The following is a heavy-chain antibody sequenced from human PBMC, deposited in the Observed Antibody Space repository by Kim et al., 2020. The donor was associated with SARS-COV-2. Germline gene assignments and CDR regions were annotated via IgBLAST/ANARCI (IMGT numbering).Heavy chain of an antibody. V-gene: IGHV3-23*01. Sequence: GGSLRLSCAASGFSFRYYGMTWVRQAPGKGLQWVSSFTRDGITYYADSVKGRFTISKDDSRNILYLLMNSLRAEDTAVYYCGDYHGAGSHFTYWCQGTL. D-gene: IGHD3-10*01. CDR2: FTRDGIT. J-gene: IGHJ4*02. CDR1: GFSFRYYG. CDR3: GDYHGAGSHFTY.